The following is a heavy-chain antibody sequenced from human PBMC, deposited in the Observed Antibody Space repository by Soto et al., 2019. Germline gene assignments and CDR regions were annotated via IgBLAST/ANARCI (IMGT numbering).Heavy chain of an antibody. D-gene: IGHD2-8*01. Sequence: ASVQVSCPPSGFTFHNYGITWVRQAPGRGLEWMGWISAYNGNTNYAQKLQGRVTMTTDTSTSTAYMELRSLTSDDTAVYYCARLVALSASYYFDFWGQGTLVTVSS. CDR3: ARLVALSASYYFDF. J-gene: IGHJ4*02. CDR2: ISAYNGNT. V-gene: IGHV1-18*01. CDR1: GFTFHNYG.